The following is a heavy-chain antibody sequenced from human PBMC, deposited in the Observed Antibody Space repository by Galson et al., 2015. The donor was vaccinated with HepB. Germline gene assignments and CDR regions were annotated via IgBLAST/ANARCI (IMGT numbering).Heavy chain of an antibody. V-gene: IGHV3-21*01. CDR2: ISTTANHI. Sequence: SLRLSCAASGFSLSTYTMNWVRQAPGKGLEWVASISTTANHIYHADSVQGRFTISRDNAKNSLYLQLNSLRAEDTAVNYCAKDTPDPPARGWSYFDLWGQGTLVTVSS. CDR1: GFSLSTYT. D-gene: IGHD2-15*01. CDR3: AKDTPDPPARGWSYFDL. J-gene: IGHJ4*02.